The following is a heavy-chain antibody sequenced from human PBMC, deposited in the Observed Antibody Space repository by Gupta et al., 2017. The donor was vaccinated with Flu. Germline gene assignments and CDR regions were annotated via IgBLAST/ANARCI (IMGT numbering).Heavy chain of an antibody. D-gene: IGHD3-16*01. J-gene: IGHJ4*02. V-gene: IGHV3-23*01. CDR3: AKDLGHGSERHLDDFFDI. CDR2: ISDGGGST. Sequence: KGLEWVSAISDGGGSTYYADSVKGRFTISRDNSKSTLYLQINSLRAEDTALYYCAKDLGHGSERHLDDFFDIWGQGTPVTVSS.